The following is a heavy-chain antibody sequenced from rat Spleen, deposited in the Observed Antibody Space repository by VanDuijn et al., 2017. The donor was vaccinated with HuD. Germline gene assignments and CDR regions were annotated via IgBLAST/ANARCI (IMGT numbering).Heavy chain of an antibody. CDR2: IDYEGSST. CDR1: GFTFSDYY. V-gene: IGHV5-22*01. J-gene: IGHJ2*01. Sequence: EVQLVESGGGLVQPGRSLKLSCAASGFTFSDYYMAWVRQAPKKGLEWVASIDYEGSSTYYGDSVKGRFTIARDNAKNTQYVQMESLRSEDTATYYCASSYSSYIFDYWGQGVMVTVSS. CDR3: ASSYSSYIFDY. D-gene: IGHD1-2*01.